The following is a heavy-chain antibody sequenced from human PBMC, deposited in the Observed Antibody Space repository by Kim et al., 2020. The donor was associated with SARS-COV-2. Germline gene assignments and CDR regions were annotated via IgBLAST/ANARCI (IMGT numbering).Heavy chain of an antibody. CDR2: INHSGST. CDR1: GGSFSGYY. J-gene: IGHJ4*02. CDR3: ARGYCSGGSCYTH. D-gene: IGHD2-15*01. V-gene: IGHV4-34*01. Sequence: SETLSLTCAVYGGSFSGYYWSWIRQPPGKGLEWIGEINHSGSTNYNPSLKSRVTISVDTSKNQFSLKLSSVTAADTAVYYCARGYCSGGSCYTHWGQGTLVTVSS.